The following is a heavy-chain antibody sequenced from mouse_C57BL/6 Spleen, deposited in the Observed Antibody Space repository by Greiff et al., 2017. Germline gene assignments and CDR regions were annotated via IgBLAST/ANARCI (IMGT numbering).Heavy chain of an antibody. CDR1: GFTFSDYY. D-gene: IGHD1-1*01. CDR3: ARGGTTVVGHFDY. CDR2: INYDGSST. Sequence: EVQLVESEGGLVQPGSSMKLSCTASGFTFSDYYMAWVRQVPEKGLEWVANINYDGSSTYYLDSLKSRFMISRDNAKNILYLQMSSLKSEDTATYYCARGGTTVVGHFDYWGQGTTLTVSS. V-gene: IGHV5-16*01. J-gene: IGHJ2*01.